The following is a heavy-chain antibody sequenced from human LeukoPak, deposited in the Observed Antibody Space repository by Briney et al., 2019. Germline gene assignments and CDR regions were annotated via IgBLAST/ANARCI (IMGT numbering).Heavy chain of an antibody. CDR2: HNWSGGNT. D-gene: IGHD6-13*01. Sequence: GGSLRLSCAASGFSLDDFGMSWVRQVPGKGLEWVSGHNWSGGNTGYADSVKGRFTISRDNAKNSLYLQMNSLRAEDTALYYCARDRGYSASWYSRSGYFDFWGRGTLVTVSS. CDR3: ARDRGYSASWYSRSGYFDF. J-gene: IGHJ2*01. V-gene: IGHV3-20*04. CDR1: GFSLDDFG.